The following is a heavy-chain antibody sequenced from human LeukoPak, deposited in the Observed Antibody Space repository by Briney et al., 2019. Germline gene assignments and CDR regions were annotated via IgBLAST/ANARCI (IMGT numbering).Heavy chain of an antibody. Sequence: SGPTRVTPTQTLTLTCTFSGFSVSTGGVGVGWIRQPPGKALEWLAVIYWNDDELYSPSLESRLTISKDTSKNQVVLTMTNMDPVDTATYSCGHRLNSAMGAFDPWGQGTLVTVSS. J-gene: IGHJ5*02. CDR1: GFSVSTGGVG. D-gene: IGHD1-26*01. V-gene: IGHV2-5*01. CDR3: GHRLNSAMGAFDP. CDR2: IYWNDDE.